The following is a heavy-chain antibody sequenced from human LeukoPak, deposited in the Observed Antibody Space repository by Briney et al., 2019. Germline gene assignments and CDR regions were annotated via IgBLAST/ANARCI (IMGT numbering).Heavy chain of an antibody. Sequence: PGGSLRLSCAASRFTFSTYAMSWVRQAPGKGLEWISAISGSGGSTYYADSVKGRFTIPRDNSKNTLYLQMNSLRAEDTAVYYCARKGGYYDFWSGYYYGMDVWGQGTTVTVSS. CDR2: ISGSGGST. V-gene: IGHV3-23*01. D-gene: IGHD3-3*01. CDR3: ARKGGYYDFWSGYYYGMDV. J-gene: IGHJ6*02. CDR1: RFTFSTYA.